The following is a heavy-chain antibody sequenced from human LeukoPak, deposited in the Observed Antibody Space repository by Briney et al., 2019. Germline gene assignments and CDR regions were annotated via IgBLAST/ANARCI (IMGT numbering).Heavy chain of an antibody. CDR1: GFTFSSYS. CDR2: ISSSSSYI. V-gene: IGHV3-21*01. D-gene: IGHD3-10*01. J-gene: IGHJ6*04. CDR3: ARGAYGSGRSGMDV. Sequence: GGSLRLSCAASGFTFSSYSMNWVRQAPGKGLEWVSSISSSSSYIYYADSVKGRFTISRDNAKSSLYLQMNSLRAEDTAVYYCARGAYGSGRSGMDVWGKGTTVTVSS.